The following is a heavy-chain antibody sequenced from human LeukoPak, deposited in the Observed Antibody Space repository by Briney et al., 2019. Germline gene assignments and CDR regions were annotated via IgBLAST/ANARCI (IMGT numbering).Heavy chain of an antibody. D-gene: IGHD6-13*01. CDR3: ARQGSTTFDY. CDR2: IYYSGST. J-gene: IGHJ4*02. CDR1: GGSISSYY. Sequence: SETLSLTCTVSGGSISSYYWSWIRQPPGKGLEWIGYIYYSGSTYYNPSLKSRVTISVDTSKNQFSLKLSSVTAADTAVYYCARQGSTTFDYWGQGTLVTVSS. V-gene: IGHV4-59*04.